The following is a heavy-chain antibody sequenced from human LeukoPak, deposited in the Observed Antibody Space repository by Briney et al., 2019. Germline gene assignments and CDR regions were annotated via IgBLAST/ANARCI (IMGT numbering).Heavy chain of an antibody. D-gene: IGHD3-9*01. CDR1: GFTFSSYG. V-gene: IGHV3-30*02. J-gene: IGHJ4*02. CDR2: IRYDGSNK. CDR3: AKGYYFDILSGYSSLDS. Sequence: GGSLRLSCAASGFTFSSYGMHWVRQAPGKGLEWVAFIRYDGSNKYYADSVKGRFTISRDNSKNTLYLQLNSLRVEDTAVYYCAKGYYFDILSGYSSLDSWGQGTLVTVSS.